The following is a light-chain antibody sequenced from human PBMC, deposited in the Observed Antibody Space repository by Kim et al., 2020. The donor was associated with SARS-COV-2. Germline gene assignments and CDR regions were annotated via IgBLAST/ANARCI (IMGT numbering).Light chain of an antibody. CDR2: WAS. Sequence: DIVMTQSPDSLAVSLGERATINCKSSQSVLYSSDNKSYLTWYQQKPGQPPKLLIYWASTRKSGVPDRFSGSGSGTDFTLTISSLQAEDVAVYYCQQYYSTPLTFGPGTKVDIK. CDR3: QQYYSTPLT. V-gene: IGKV4-1*01. J-gene: IGKJ3*01. CDR1: QSVLYSSDNKSY.